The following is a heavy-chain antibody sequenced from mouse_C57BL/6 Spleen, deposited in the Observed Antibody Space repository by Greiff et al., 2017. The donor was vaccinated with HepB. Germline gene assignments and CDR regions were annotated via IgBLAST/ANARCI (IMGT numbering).Heavy chain of an antibody. CDR3: ARRGYGEAMDY. D-gene: IGHD3-1*01. Sequence: EVKLVESEGGLVQPGSSMKLSCTASGFTFSDYYMAWVRQVPEKGLEWVANINYDGSSTYYLDSLKSRFSISRDNAKNILYLQMSSLKSEDTATYYCARRGYGEAMDYWGQGTSVTVSS. CDR1: GFTFSDYY. CDR2: INYDGSST. J-gene: IGHJ4*01. V-gene: IGHV5-16*01.